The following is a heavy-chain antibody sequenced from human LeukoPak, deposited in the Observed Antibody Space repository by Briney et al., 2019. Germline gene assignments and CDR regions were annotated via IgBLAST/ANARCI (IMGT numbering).Heavy chain of an antibody. CDR3: ARGEGGITIFGVVGFDY. V-gene: IGHV4-59*01. CDR2: IYYSGST. Sequence: SETLSLTCTVSGGSISSYYWSWIRQPPGKGLEWIGYIYYSGSTNYNPSLKSRVTISVDTSKNQFSLKLSSVTAADTAVYYCARGEGGITIFGVVGFDYWGQGTLVTVSS. D-gene: IGHD3-3*01. CDR1: GGSISSYY. J-gene: IGHJ4*02.